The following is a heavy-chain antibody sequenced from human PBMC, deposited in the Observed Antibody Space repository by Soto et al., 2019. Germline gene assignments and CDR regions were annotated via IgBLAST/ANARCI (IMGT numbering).Heavy chain of an antibody. CDR2: INAGNGNT. CDR1: GYTFTSYA. Sequence: ASVKVSGKASGYTFTSYAMHWVRQAPGQRLEWMGWINAGNGNTKYSQKFQGRVTITRDTSASTAYMELSSLRSEDTAVYYCARDSRSYDILTGYWWFDPWGQGTLVTVSS. CDR3: ARDSRSYDILTGYWWFDP. D-gene: IGHD3-9*01. V-gene: IGHV1-3*01. J-gene: IGHJ5*02.